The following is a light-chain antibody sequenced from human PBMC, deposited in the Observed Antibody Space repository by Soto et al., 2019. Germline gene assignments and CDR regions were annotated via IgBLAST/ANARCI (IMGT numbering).Light chain of an antibody. V-gene: IGKV1-5*01. CDR2: DGS. J-gene: IGKJ4*01. CDR1: QSISSW. Sequence: DIQMTQSPSTLAASVGDRVTITSRASQSISSWLAWYQQKPGKAPKLLIYDGSSLESGVPSRFSGSGSGTEFTLTISSLQPDDFATYYCQQYNSYSPLTFGGGTKVDIK. CDR3: QQYNSYSPLT.